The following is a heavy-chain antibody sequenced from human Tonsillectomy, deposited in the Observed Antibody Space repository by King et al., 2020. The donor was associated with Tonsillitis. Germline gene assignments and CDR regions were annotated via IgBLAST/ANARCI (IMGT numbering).Heavy chain of an antibody. D-gene: IGHD6-13*01. V-gene: IGHV4-59*01. CDR2: IYYSGST. CDR1: GGSISSYY. CDR3: ARVGRGIAAAGYLDH. Sequence: VQLQESGPGLVKPSETLSLTCTVSGGSISSYYWSWIRQPPGKGLEWSGYIYYSGSTNYNPSLKSRVTISVDTSKNQFSLKLSSVTAADTAVYYCARVGRGIAAAGYLDHWGQGTLVTVSS. J-gene: IGHJ4*02.